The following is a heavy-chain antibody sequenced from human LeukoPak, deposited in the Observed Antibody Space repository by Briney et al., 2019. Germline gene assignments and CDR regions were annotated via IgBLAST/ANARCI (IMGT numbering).Heavy chain of an antibody. D-gene: IGHD6-13*01. CDR3: ARRSPIAGAGPRRLED. V-gene: IGHV3-53*01. CDR1: GFTASSSH. CDR2: IYSGGST. J-gene: IGHJ4*02. Sequence: QPGGSLRLSCAASGFTASSSHMSWVRQAPGKGLEWVSVIYSGGSTSYADSVKGRFIISRDNSKNTLYLQMNSLRAEDTAVYYCARRSPIAGAGPRRLEDWGQGTLVTVSS.